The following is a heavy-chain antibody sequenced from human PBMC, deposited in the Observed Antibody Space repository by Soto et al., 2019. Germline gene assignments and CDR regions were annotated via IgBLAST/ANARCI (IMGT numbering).Heavy chain of an antibody. V-gene: IGHV4-4*07. D-gene: IGHD1-1*01. CDR3: ASTKIQLGMRAVQNGMDV. Sequence: SETLSLTCTVSGDSISTYYWSWIRQRAGQGLEWIWRIYASGSTNSNPSLKRRVPISVDTSKSQFSLNLTSVTAAATAIYYCASTKIQLGMRAVQNGMDVWRQGTTVTVS. CDR1: GDSISTYY. J-gene: IGHJ6*02. CDR2: IYASGST.